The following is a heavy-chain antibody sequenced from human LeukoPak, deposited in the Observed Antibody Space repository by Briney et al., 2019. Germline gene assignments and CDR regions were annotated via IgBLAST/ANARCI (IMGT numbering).Heavy chain of an antibody. V-gene: IGHV4-30-2*01. CDR1: GGSISSGGYS. J-gene: IGHJ3*02. CDR2: IYHSGST. CDR3: AVNYDTDAFDI. Sequence: SETLFLTCAVSGGSISSGGYSWSWIRQPPGKGLEWIGYIYHSGSTYYNPSLKSRVTISVDRSKNQFSLKLSSVTAADTAVYYCAVNYDTDAFDIWGQGTMVTVSS. D-gene: IGHD1-7*01.